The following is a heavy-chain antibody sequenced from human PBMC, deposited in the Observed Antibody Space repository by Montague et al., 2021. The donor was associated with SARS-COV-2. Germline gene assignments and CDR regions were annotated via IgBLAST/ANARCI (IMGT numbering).Heavy chain of an antibody. J-gene: IGHJ5*02. CDR2: IYYSGST. Sequence: SETLSLTCTVSGGSISSYYWSWIRQPPGKGLEWIGYIYYSGSTNYNPSLKSRVTISVDTSKNQFSLKLSSVTAADTAVYYCARRSFGYCSGGSCYSGFDAWGQGTLVTVSS. CDR3: ARRSFGYCSGGSCYSGFDA. CDR1: GGSISSYY. D-gene: IGHD2-15*01. V-gene: IGHV4-59*01.